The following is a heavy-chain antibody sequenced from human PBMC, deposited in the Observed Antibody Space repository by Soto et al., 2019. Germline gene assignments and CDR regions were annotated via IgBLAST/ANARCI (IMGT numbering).Heavy chain of an antibody. D-gene: IGHD6-19*01. V-gene: IGHV3-30*18. Sequence: QVQLVESGGGVVQPGRSLRLSCAASGFTFSNYVMHWVRQAPGKGLEWVAVISYDGSNKYYADSVKGRFTISRDNSKNTLYLQMSSLRPEDTAIYYSAKRIAVAGIYYYGMDLWGQGTTVTVSS. CDR2: ISYDGSNK. J-gene: IGHJ6*02. CDR1: GFTFSNYV. CDR3: AKRIAVAGIYYYGMDL.